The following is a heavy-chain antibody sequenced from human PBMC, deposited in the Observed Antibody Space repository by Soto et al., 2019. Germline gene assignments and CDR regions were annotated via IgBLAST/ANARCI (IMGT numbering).Heavy chain of an antibody. CDR1: GGSFSGYY. J-gene: IGHJ4*02. V-gene: IGHV4-34*01. Sequence: SETLSLTCAVYGGSFSGYYWSWIRQPPGKGLEWIGEINHSGSTNYNPSLKSRVTISVDTSKNQFSLKLSSVTAADTAVYYCARGLISLDEMVRGVPHFDYWGQGTLVTVSS. CDR3: ARGLISLDEMVRGVPHFDY. CDR2: INHSGST. D-gene: IGHD3-10*01.